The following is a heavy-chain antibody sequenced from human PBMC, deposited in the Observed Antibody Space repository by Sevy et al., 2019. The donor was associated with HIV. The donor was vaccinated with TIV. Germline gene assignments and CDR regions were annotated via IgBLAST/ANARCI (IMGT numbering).Heavy chain of an antibody. J-gene: IGHJ4*02. CDR3: ARQAVQLGYCNGGSCYFPFDY. V-gene: IGHV4-39*01. CDR1: GGSISSSSYY. Sequence: SETLSLTCTVSGGSISSSSYYWGWIRQPPGKGLEWIGSVSYSGSTYYNPSLKSRVTMSVDTSKNQFSLKLNSVTAADTAVCWCARQAVQLGYCNGGSCYFPFDYWGQGTLVTVSS. CDR2: VSYSGST. D-gene: IGHD2-15*01.